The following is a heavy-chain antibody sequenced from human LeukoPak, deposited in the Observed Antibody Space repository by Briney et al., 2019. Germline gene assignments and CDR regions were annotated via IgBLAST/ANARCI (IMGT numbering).Heavy chain of an antibody. V-gene: IGHV4-38-2*01. J-gene: IGHJ4*02. D-gene: IGHD3-10*01. Sequence: SETLSLTCAVSGYSISSGYYWGWIRQPPGRGLEWIGSVYHSGSRYYNPSLKSRVTISLDMSNNQFSRRLSSVTAADTAVYYCARHRYWSYDYWGQGTLVTVSS. CDR3: ARHRYWSYDY. CDR1: GYSISSGYY. CDR2: VYHSGSR.